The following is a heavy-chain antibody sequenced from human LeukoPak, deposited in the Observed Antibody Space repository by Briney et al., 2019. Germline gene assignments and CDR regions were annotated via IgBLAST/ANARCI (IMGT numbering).Heavy chain of an antibody. J-gene: IGHJ6*02. CDR3: ARGPGGLYYYYGMDV. V-gene: IGHV3-21*04. D-gene: IGHD1-14*01. Sequence: PGGSLRLSCAASGFTFSSYSMNWVRQAPGKGLEWVSSISSSSSYIYYADSVKGRFTISRDNSKNTLYLQMNSLRAEDTAVYYCARGPGGLYYYYGMDVWGQGTTVTVSS. CDR1: GFTFSSYS. CDR2: ISSSSSYI.